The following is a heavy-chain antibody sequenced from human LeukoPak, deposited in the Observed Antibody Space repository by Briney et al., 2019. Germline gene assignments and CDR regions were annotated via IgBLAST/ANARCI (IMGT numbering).Heavy chain of an antibody. CDR3: ARVYSGYEEDSGWYLIDY. CDR2: INPNSGGT. CDR1: GYTFTGYY. Sequence: ASVKVSCKASGYTFTGYYMHWVRQAPGQGLEWMGRINPNSGGTNYAQKSQGRVTMTRDTSISTAYMELSRLRSDDTAVYYCARVYSGYEEDSGWYLIDYWGQGTLVTVSS. V-gene: IGHV1-2*06. D-gene: IGHD5-12*01. J-gene: IGHJ4*02.